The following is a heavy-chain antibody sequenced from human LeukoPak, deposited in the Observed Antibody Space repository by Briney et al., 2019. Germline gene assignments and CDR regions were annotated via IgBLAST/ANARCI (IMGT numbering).Heavy chain of an antibody. Sequence: GGSLRLSCAASGFIFSNYGMNWVRQAPGKGLVWVSRINSDGSSTTYADSVKGRFTISRDNAKNTLYLQMNSLRAEDTAVYYCARDYGRSRDYGMDVWGQGTTVTVSS. D-gene: IGHD3-10*01. V-gene: IGHV3-74*01. CDR3: ARDYGRSRDYGMDV. J-gene: IGHJ6*02. CDR1: GFIFSNYG. CDR2: INSDGSST.